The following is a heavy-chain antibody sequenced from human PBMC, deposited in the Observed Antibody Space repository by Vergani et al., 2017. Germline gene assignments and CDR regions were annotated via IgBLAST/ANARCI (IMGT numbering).Heavy chain of an antibody. Sequence: QLQLQESGPGLVKPSETLSLICTVSGYSIGSGFYWAWIRQSPGEGLQWLTSIHNRGKTYHNPSLKSRVSFSLDTSKNRFSLNLTSVTATDTAVYYCARSQGDYWYFDLWGPGSLVTVSS. J-gene: IGHJ2*01. V-gene: IGHV4-38-2*02. CDR2: IHNRGKT. D-gene: IGHD2-21*01. CDR3: ARSQGDYWYFDL. CDR1: GYSIGSGFY.